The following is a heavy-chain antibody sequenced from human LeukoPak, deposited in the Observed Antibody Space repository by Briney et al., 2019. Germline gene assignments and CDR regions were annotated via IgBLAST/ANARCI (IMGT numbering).Heavy chain of an antibody. CDR3: ARYFRSGFVH. J-gene: IGHJ4*01. CDR2: TFPGGST. D-gene: IGHD3-10*02. V-gene: IGHV3-53*01. Sequence: GGSLRLSCAASGLSVSSSYMSGVRQAPGKGLEWVSTTFPGGSTYSADSVKGRFTLSRDTSKNTIHLQMNSLRAEDTALYYCARYFRSGFVHWGHGTLVTVSP. CDR1: GLSVSSSY.